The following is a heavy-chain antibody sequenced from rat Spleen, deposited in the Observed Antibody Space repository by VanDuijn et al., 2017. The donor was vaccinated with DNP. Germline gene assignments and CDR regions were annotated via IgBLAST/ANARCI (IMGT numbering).Heavy chain of an antibody. CDR2: ISPSGGST. CDR1: GFTFSDYN. Sequence: EVQLVESGGGLVQPGRSLKLSCAASGFTFSDYNMAWVRQAPKKGLEWVASISPSGGSTYYRDSVKGRFTVSRDNAKSSLYLQMDSLRSEDTATYYCARLITTDAMDAWGQGTSVTVSS. V-gene: IGHV5-25*01. D-gene: IGHD1-10*01. J-gene: IGHJ4*01. CDR3: ARLITTDAMDA.